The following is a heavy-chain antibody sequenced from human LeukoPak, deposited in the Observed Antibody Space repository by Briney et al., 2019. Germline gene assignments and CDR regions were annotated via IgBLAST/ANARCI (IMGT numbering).Heavy chain of an antibody. J-gene: IGHJ5*02. V-gene: IGHV3-23*01. D-gene: IGHD3-10*01. CDR2: ISISSVDS. CDR1: GFTFATYA. CDR3: AKDRELLFAHCWFDL. Sequence: GFLRLSCAAPGFTFATYAMSWVRQAPGKGLEWVGGISISSVDSYYADSVKGRFSISRDDSRNTLYLQMNRLRDEDTAIYYCAKDRELLFAHCWFDLWGQGTLVTVSS.